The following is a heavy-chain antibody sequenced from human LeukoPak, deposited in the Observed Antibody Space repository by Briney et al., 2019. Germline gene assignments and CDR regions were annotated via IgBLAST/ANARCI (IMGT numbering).Heavy chain of an antibody. CDR2: ICVHNVNT. CDR1: RYTLTRYG. V-gene: IGHV1-18*01. CDR3: ASPADDYYGSATAFDY. D-gene: IGHD3-10*01. Sequence: ASVKVSCKASRYTLTRYGICWVRQAPGQRLEWMGWICVHNVNTNYAQKFHGRVTMTPDTSTSKHYMELGSLRSDDTAVYYFASPADDYYGSATAFDYWGQGAMVTVSS. J-gene: IGHJ4*02.